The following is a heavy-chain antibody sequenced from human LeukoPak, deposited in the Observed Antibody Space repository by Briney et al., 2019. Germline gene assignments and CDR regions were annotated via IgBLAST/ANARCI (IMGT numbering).Heavy chain of an antibody. Sequence: GASVKVSCKASGYTCTSFYITWVRQAPGQGLEWLGWISAYSGSTIYAQKFQGRVTMTIDRSTNTAYMDLRSLRYDDTAVYWCTRGYGGWPTYIDYWGQGSLVIVSS. D-gene: IGHD6-19*01. CDR1: GYTCTSFY. V-gene: IGHV1-18*01. CDR3: TRGYGGWPTYIDY. J-gene: IGHJ4*02. CDR2: ISAYSGST.